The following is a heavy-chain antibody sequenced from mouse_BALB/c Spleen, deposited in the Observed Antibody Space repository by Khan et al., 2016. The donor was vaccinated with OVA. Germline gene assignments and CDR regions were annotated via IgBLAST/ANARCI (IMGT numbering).Heavy chain of an antibody. V-gene: IGHV3-1*02. J-gene: IGHJ4*01. D-gene: IGHD2-1*01. CDR2: IYFSGSI. Sequence: EVQLVESGPDLVKPSQSLSLTCTVTGYSITSGYAWHWIRQFPGNKLEWMASIYFSGSINYNPSLKSRISVTRDTSKNQFFLQLNSVTSEDTATYYCTRDGNYMDDWGQGTSVTVSS. CDR1: GYSITSGYA. CDR3: TRDGNYMDD.